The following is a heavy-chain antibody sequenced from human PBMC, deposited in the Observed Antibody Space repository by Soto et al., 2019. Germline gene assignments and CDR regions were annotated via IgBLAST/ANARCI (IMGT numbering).Heavy chain of an antibody. CDR2: ISYDGSNK. CDR1: GFTFSSYA. Sequence: GGSLRLSCAASGFTFSSYAMHWVRQAPGKGLEWVAVISYDGSNKYYADSVKGRFTISRDNSKNTLYLQMNSLRAEDTAVYYCARIPHYSSSLPYWGQGTLVTVSS. V-gene: IGHV3-30-3*01. D-gene: IGHD6-6*01. J-gene: IGHJ4*02. CDR3: ARIPHYSSSLPY.